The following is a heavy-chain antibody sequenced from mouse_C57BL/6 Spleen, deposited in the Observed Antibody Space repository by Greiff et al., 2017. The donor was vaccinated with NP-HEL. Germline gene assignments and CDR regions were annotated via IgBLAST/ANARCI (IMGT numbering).Heavy chain of an antibody. D-gene: IGHD1-1*01. CDR1: GFSLTSYG. CDR2: IWSGGST. CDR3: ARKGGQLTTVVATDAMDY. Sequence: VKLVESGPGLVQPSQSLSITCTVSGFSLTSYGVHWVRQSPGKGLEWLGVIWSGGSTDYNAAFISRLSISKDNSKSQVFFKMNSLQADDTAIYYCARKGGQLTTVVATDAMDYWGQGTSVTVSS. J-gene: IGHJ4*01. V-gene: IGHV2-2*01.